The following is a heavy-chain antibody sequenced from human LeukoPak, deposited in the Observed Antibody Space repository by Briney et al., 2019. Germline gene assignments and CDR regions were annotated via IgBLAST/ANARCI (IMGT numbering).Heavy chain of an antibody. D-gene: IGHD5-12*01. J-gene: IGHJ4*02. CDR3: ARDLVDIVATIPTYYFDY. CDR2: IIPIFGTA. Sequence: SVKVSCKASGGTFSSYAISWVRQAPGQGLEWMGGIIPIFGTANYAQKFQGRVTMTRDTSTSTVYMELSSLRSEDTAVYYCARDLVDIVATIPTYYFDYWGQGTLVTVSS. V-gene: IGHV1-69*05. CDR1: GGTFSSYA.